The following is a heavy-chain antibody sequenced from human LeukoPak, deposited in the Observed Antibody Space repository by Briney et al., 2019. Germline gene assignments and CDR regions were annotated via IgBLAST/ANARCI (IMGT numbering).Heavy chain of an antibody. J-gene: IGHJ3*02. V-gene: IGHV4-59*08. CDR3: ARHGRANGLDI. Sequence: SETLSLTCTVSGGSISSYYWSWIRQPPGKGLEWIGYIYYSGSTNYNPSLKSRVTISVDTPKNQFSLKLNSMTAADTAVYYCARHGRANGLDIWGQGTMVTVSS. CDR2: IYYSGST. D-gene: IGHD2-8*01. CDR1: GGSISSYY.